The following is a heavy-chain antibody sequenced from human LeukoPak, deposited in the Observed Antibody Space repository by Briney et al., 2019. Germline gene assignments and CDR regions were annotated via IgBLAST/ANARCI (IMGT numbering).Heavy chain of an antibody. CDR3: ARHSSVAIPNWFDP. V-gene: IGHV5-51*01. Sequence: GESLQISCKGSGYRFSSFWIGWVRQMPGKGLEWMGIIYPGDSDTRYSPSFQGQVTISADKSISTAYLQWSSLKASDTAMYYCARHSSVAIPNWFDPWGQGTLVTVSS. J-gene: IGHJ5*02. D-gene: IGHD6-6*01. CDR1: GYRFSSFW. CDR2: IYPGDSDT.